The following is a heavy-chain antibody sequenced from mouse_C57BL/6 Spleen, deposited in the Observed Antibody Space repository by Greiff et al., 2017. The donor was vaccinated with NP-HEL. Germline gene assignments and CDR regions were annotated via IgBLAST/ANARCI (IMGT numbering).Heavy chain of an antibody. CDR2: ILPGSGST. CDR1: GYTFTGYW. CDR3: ARSGYYYGSSWPWFAY. J-gene: IGHJ3*01. D-gene: IGHD1-1*01. Sequence: VQLQQSGAELMKPGASVKLSCKATGYTFTGYWIEWVKQRPGHGLEWIGEILPGSGSTNYNEKFKGKATFTADTSSNTAYMQLSLLTTEDSAIYYCARSGYYYGSSWPWFAYWGQGTLVTVSA. V-gene: IGHV1-9*01.